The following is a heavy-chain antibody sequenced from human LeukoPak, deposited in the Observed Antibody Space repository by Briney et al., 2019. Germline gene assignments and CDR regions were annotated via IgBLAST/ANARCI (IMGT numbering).Heavy chain of an antibody. D-gene: IGHD6-13*01. V-gene: IGHV4-4*07. Sequence: PSETLSLTCIVSGGSISSYYWSWIRQPAGKGLEWIGRMYFSRTPKYNPALESRVIMSVDTSKNQFSLKLTSVTAADTAVYYCAGDAAIGAAGVFDSWGQGTLVIVSS. CDR3: AGDAAIGAAGVFDS. CDR1: GGSISSYY. CDR2: MYFSRTP. J-gene: IGHJ4*02.